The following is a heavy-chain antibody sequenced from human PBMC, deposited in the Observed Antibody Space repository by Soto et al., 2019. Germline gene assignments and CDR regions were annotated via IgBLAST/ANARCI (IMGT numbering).Heavy chain of an antibody. J-gene: IGHJ4*02. D-gene: IGHD3-22*01. CDR1: GGSFSGYY. Sequence: PSETLSLTCAVYGGSFSGYYGGWICQPPGKGLEWIGEINHSGSTNYNPSLKSRVTISVDTSKNQFSLKLSSVTAADTAVYYCARGMHYDSSEGVYFDYWGQGTLVTVSS. CDR3: ARGMHYDSSEGVYFDY. CDR2: INHSGST. V-gene: IGHV4-34*01.